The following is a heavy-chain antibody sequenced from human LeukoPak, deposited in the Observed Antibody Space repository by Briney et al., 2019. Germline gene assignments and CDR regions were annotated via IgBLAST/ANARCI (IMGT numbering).Heavy chain of an antibody. CDR1: GGSISSSSYY. D-gene: IGHD2/OR15-2a*01. CDR3: ARHNNPQDAFDI. J-gene: IGHJ3*02. Sequence: PSETLSLTCTVSGGSISSSSYYWGWIRQPPGKGLEWIGSIYYSGSTYYNPSLKSRVTISVDTSKNQFSLKLSSVTAADTAVYYCARHNNPQDAFDIWGQGTMVTVSS. CDR2: IYYSGST. V-gene: IGHV4-39*01.